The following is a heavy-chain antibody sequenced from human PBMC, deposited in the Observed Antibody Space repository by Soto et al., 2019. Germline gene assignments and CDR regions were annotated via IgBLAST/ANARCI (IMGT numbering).Heavy chain of an antibody. CDR1: GFSLSTSGMC. D-gene: IGHD2-2*01. CDR2: IDWDDDK. J-gene: IGHJ6*02. V-gene: IGHV2-70*01. CDR3: ARIVKNCSSTSCNHNGMDV. Sequence: SGPTLVNPTQALTLTCTFSGFSLSTSGMCVGWIRQPPGKALEWLALIDWDDDKYYSTSLKTRLTISKDTSKSQVVLTMTNVDPVDTVTYYCARIVKNCSSTSCNHNGMDVWGQGTTVTVSS.